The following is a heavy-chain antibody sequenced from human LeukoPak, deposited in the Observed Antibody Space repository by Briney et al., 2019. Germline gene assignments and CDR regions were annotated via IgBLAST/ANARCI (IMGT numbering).Heavy chain of an antibody. Sequence: SETLSLTCAVYGGSFSGYYWSWIRQPPGKGLEWIGEINHSGSTNYNPSLKSRVTISVDTSKNQFSLKLSSVTAADTAVYYRARGHTRSAAAGAYYYYYGMDVWGQGTTVTVSS. CDR2: INHSGST. V-gene: IGHV4-34*01. CDR3: ARGHTRSAAAGAYYYYYGMDV. CDR1: GGSFSGYY. D-gene: IGHD6-13*01. J-gene: IGHJ6*02.